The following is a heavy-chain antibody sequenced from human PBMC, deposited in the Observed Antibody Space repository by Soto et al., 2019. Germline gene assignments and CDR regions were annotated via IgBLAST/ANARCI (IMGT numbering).Heavy chain of an antibody. CDR1: GFTVSSNY. J-gene: IGHJ6*02. V-gene: IGHV3-53*01. CDR2: IYSGGST. CDR3: AXDHDSSSSRYYYYGMDV. D-gene: IGHD6-6*01. Sequence: GGSLRLSCAASGFTVSSNYMSWVRQAPGKGLEWVSVIYSGGSTYYADSVKGRFTISRDNSKNTLYLQMNSLRAEDTAVYYCAXDHDSSSSRYYYYGMDVWGQGTTVTVSS.